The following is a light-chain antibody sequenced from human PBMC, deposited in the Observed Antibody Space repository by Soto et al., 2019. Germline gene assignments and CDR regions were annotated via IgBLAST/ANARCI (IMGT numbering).Light chain of an antibody. CDR3: TSYTSHPTWV. CDR1: SSDVGRYNY. J-gene: IGLJ3*02. CDR2: EVR. Sequence: QSVLTQPAAVSGPPGQSITISCTGTSSDVGRYNYVSWYQQHSVKAPKLVIYEVRNRPSGISNRFSASKSGNTASLTISGLQAEDEADYYCTSYTSHPTWVFGVGTNLTVL. V-gene: IGLV2-14*01.